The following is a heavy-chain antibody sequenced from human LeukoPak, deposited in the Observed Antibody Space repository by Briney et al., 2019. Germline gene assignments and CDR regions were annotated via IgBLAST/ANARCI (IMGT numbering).Heavy chain of an antibody. J-gene: IGHJ5*02. CDR1: GYTFTSYG. CDR3: ARGDITFGGVIVPTLNWFGP. V-gene: IGHV1-18*01. CDR2: ISAYNGNT. Sequence: ASVKVSCKASGYTFTSYGISWVRQAPGQGLEWMGWISAYNGNTNYAQKLQGRVTMTTDTSTSTAYMELRSLRSDDTAVYYCARGDITFGGVIVPTLNWFGPWGQGTLVTVSS. D-gene: IGHD3-16*02.